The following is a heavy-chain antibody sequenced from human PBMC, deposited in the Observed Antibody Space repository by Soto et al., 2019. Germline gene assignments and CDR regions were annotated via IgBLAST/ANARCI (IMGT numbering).Heavy chain of an antibody. V-gene: IGHV4-59*01. CDR1: GGSISSYY. CDR2: IYYSAST. Sequence: SETLSLTCTVSGGSISSYYWSWIRQRPGKGLERIGYIYYSASTNYNPSLKSRVTISVDTSKNQFSLKLSSVTAADTAVYYCARGPYSGSYSPGFDPWGQGTLVTVFS. J-gene: IGHJ5*02. CDR3: ARGPYSGSYSPGFDP. D-gene: IGHD1-26*01.